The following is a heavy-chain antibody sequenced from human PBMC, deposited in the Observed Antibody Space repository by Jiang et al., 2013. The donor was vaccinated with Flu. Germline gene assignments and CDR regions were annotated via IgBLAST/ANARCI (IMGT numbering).Heavy chain of an antibody. CDR1: GGSISSSSYY. D-gene: IGHD1-26*01. V-gene: IGHV4-39*01. Sequence: KPSETLSLTCTVSGGSISSSSYYWGWIRQPPGKGLEWIGSIYYSGSTYYNPSLKSRVTISVDTSKNQFSLKLSSVTAADTAVYYCARIVGATLAMMGESWFDPWGQGTLVTASS. CDR3: ARIVGATLAMMGESWFDP. J-gene: IGHJ5*02. CDR2: IYYSGST.